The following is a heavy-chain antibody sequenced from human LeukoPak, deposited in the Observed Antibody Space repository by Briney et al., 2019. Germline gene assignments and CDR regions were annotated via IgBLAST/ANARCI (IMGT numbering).Heavy chain of an antibody. CDR1: GYTLTSYG. V-gene: IGHV1-18*01. CDR2: ISAYNGNT. D-gene: IGHD3-22*01. J-gene: IGHJ4*02. CDR3: ARAYYDSSGYYRGGVGY. Sequence: ASLKVSCKASGYTLTSYGISWVRQAPGQGLEWMGWISAYNGNTNYAQKLQGRVTMTTDTSTSTAYMELRSLRSDDTAVYYCARAYYDSSGYYRGGVGYWGQGTLVTVSS.